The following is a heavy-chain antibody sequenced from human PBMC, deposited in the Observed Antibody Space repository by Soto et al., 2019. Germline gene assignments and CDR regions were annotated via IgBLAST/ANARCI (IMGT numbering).Heavy chain of an antibody. J-gene: IGHJ2*01. V-gene: IGHV1-69*01. CDR1: GGTFSNYA. Sequence: QVQVVQSGAEVKKPGSSVKVSCKASGGTFSNYAINWVRQAPGQGIEWMGGIIPIFGTPNYDQKFQDRVTITADESTTTAYMELSNLKSEDTAVYYCARGIPSPGQDWYFDLWGRGTLVTVSS. CDR3: ARGIPSPGQDWYFDL. D-gene: IGHD6-13*01. CDR2: IIPIFGTP.